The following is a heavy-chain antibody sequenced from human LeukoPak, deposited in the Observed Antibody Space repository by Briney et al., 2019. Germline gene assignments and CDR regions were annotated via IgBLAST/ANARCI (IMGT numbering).Heavy chain of an antibody. D-gene: IGHD3-22*01. V-gene: IGHV1-69*05. Sequence: SVKVSCKASGGTFSSYAISWVRQAPGQGLEWMGRIIPIFGTANYAQKFQGRVTIATDESTSTAYMELSSLRSEDTAVYYCARDKFGEENYYDSSGSLDYWGQGTLVTVSS. CDR2: IIPIFGTA. J-gene: IGHJ4*02. CDR1: GGTFSSYA. CDR3: ARDKFGEENYYDSSGSLDY.